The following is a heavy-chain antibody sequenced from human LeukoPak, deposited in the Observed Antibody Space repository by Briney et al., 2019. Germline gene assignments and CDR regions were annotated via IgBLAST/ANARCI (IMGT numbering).Heavy chain of an antibody. J-gene: IGHJ4*02. Sequence: SVKVSCKASGFTFTSSAMQWVRQARGQRLEWIGWIVVGSGNTNYAQKFQERVTITRDMSTSTAYMELSSLRSEDTAVYYCAALRCSGGSCYPTRGYWGQGTLVIVSS. D-gene: IGHD2-15*01. CDR1: GFTFTSSA. CDR3: AALRCSGGSCYPTRGY. V-gene: IGHV1-58*02. CDR2: IVVGSGNT.